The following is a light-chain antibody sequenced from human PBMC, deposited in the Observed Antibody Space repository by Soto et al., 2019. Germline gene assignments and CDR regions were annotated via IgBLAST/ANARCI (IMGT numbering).Light chain of an antibody. Sequence: DIQMTQSPSTLSASVGDRVAISCRASQSVSGWLAWYQQKPGKVPKRLIYQASTLEDGVPSRFSGSGSGSECTRTISSLQPADSATYYCQHDDYYSYTFDPGTNFESK. CDR2: QAS. V-gene: IGKV1-5*03. CDR3: QHDDYYSYT. J-gene: IGKJ2*01. CDR1: QSVSGW.